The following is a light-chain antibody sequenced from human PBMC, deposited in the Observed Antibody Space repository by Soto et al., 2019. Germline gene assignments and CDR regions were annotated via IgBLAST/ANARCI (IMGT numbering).Light chain of an antibody. CDR2: GAS. V-gene: IGKV3-15*01. CDR3: QQYNNWPLT. CDR1: QSVSGN. J-gene: IGKJ4*01. Sequence: EIVMTQSPGTLSVSPGERATLSCRASQSVSGNLAWYQQKPGQAPRLLIYGASTRATDIPVRFSGSGSGTEFTLTISRLQSEDFAVYYCQQYNNWPLTFGGGTKVEIK.